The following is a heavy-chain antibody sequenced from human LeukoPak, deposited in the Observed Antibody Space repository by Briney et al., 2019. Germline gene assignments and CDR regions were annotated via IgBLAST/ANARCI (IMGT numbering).Heavy chain of an antibody. CDR3: ARDPGLGYCSSTSCPTDYHFDY. V-gene: IGHV3-33*01. D-gene: IGHD2-2*01. CDR2: IWFDGSNK. CDR1: GFAFSTYN. Sequence: GGSLRLSCAASGFAFSTYNMHWVRQAPGKGLEGVAVIWFDGSNKYYAESVKGRFTISRGNSKNTLYLQMNSLRAEDTAVYYCARDPGLGYCSSTSCPTDYHFDYWGQGTLVTVSS. J-gene: IGHJ4*02.